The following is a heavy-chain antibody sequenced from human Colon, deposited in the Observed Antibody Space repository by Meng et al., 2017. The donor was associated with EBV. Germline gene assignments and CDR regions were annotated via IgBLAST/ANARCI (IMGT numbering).Heavy chain of an antibody. Sequence: QVELQESGSGRVKPSETLSLTCTVAGGSISSGTNFWSWMRQPPGKGLEWIGYIHHSGSTKYNPSLESRLTISADTSKNQFSLRLTSVTAADTAVYYCARVQWLPTQGLLHVPWGQGTLVTVSS. CDR1: GGSISSGTNF. J-gene: IGHJ5*02. V-gene: IGHV4-61*01. D-gene: IGHD6-19*01. CDR2: IHHSGST. CDR3: ARVQWLPTQGLLHVP.